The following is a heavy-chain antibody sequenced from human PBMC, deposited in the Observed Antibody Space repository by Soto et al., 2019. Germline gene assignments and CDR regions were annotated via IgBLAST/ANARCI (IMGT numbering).Heavy chain of an antibody. Sequence: ASVKVSCKASGYTFTSYAMHWVRQAPGQRLEWMGWINAGNGNTKYSQKFQGRVTITRDTSASTAYMELSSLRSDDTAIYYCARAWPRGTMIVIDSDNYGMDVWGQGTTVTVSS. CDR2: INAGNGNT. V-gene: IGHV1-3*01. J-gene: IGHJ6*02. D-gene: IGHD3-22*01. CDR1: GYTFTSYA. CDR3: ARAWPRGTMIVIDSDNYGMDV.